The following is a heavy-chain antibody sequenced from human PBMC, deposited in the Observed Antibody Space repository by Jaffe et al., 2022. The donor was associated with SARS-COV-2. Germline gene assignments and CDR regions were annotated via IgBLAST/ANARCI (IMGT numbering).Heavy chain of an antibody. J-gene: IGHJ4*02. CDR3: AKEYDSSIPYFDY. CDR2: ISRNSGSI. CDR1: GFNFYDFA. V-gene: IGHV3-9*01. D-gene: IGHD3-22*01. Sequence: EVQLVESGGDLVQPGRSLRLSCAASGFNFYDFAMHWVRQIPGKGLEWVSGISRNSGSITYADSVKGRFTMSRDNAKNSLYLQMNRLRAEDTALYYCAKEYDSSIPYFDYWGQGTLVTVSS.